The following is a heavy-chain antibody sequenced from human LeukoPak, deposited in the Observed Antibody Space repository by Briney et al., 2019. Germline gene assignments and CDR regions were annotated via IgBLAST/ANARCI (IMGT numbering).Heavy chain of an antibody. CDR2: INPYDGST. V-gene: IGHV1-46*01. J-gene: IGHJ6*03. Sequence: ASVKVSCTASGYTFARYYMHWVRKAPGQGLEWMGIINPYDGSTNYAQKFQGRVTMTRDTSTTTVSMELSSLRSEDTAVYYCARGYSSGWYQGDQYYHYMDVWGKGTTVSVP. CDR1: GYTFARYY. D-gene: IGHD6-19*01. CDR3: ARGYSSGWYQGDQYYHYMDV.